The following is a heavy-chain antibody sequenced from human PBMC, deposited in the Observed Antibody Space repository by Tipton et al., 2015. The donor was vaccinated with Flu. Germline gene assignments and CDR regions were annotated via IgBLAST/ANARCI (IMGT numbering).Heavy chain of an antibody. CDR2: ISSTGTTI. Sequence: SLRLSCAASGFTFSRYEMNWVRLAPGKGLEWVSYISSTGTTISYADSVKGRVAISRDNAKNSLFLQMNSLRAEDTAVYFCASLTGDDYWGQGTPVAVSS. D-gene: IGHD1-20*01. J-gene: IGHJ4*02. CDR1: GFTFSRYE. V-gene: IGHV3-48*03. CDR3: ASLTGDDY.